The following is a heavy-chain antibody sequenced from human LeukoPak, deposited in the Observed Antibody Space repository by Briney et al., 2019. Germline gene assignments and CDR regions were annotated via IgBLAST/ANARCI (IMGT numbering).Heavy chain of an antibody. V-gene: IGHV4-39*07. Sequence: SETLSLTCTVSGGSISSSSYYWSWIRQPPGKGLEWIGEINHSGSTNYNPSLKSRVTISVDTSKNQFSLKLSSVTAADTAVYYCARVVLRYFDWSSEYFQHWGQGTLVTVSS. CDR3: ARVVLRYFDWSSEYFQH. CDR2: INHSGST. D-gene: IGHD3-9*01. J-gene: IGHJ1*01. CDR1: GGSISSSSYY.